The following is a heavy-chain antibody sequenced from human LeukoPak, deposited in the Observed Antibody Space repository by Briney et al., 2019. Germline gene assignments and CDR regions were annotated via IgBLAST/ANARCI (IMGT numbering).Heavy chain of an antibody. Sequence: SETLSLTCTVSGGSISSSSYFWGWLRQPPGKGLEWIGSVYYSGSTYYNPSLKSRVTISVATSNHQFYLKLSSVTAADTAVYYCAGLYQQKFDHWGQGTLVTVSS. J-gene: IGHJ5*02. V-gene: IGHV4-39*01. D-gene: IGHD3-16*01. CDR2: VYYSGST. CDR1: GGSISSSSYF. CDR3: AGLYQQKFDH.